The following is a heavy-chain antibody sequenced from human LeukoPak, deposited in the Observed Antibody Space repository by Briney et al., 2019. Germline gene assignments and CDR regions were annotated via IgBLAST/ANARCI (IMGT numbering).Heavy chain of an antibody. CDR3: AREDSSGYYEDAFDI. J-gene: IGHJ3*02. Sequence: GGSLRLSCAASGFTDSSNYMSWVRQAPGKGLEWVSFIYSGNSTYYPDSVKGRFTNSRNNSKNTLYLQMNSLRAEDTAVYYCAREDSSGYYEDAFDIWGQGTMVTVSS. V-gene: IGHV3-66*01. CDR2: IYSGNST. D-gene: IGHD3-22*01. CDR1: GFTDSSNY.